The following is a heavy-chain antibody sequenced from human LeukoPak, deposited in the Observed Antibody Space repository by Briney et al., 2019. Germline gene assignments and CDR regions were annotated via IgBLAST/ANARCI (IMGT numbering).Heavy chain of an antibody. V-gene: IGHV3-7*01. J-gene: IGHJ3*02. CDR3: VRDLHHAFDI. Sequence: GGSLRLSCAASGFTFSSYWMTWVRQAPGKGLEWVANVKQDGSEKYYVDSVKGRFTISRDNAKNSVYLQMNSLRAEDTAVYYCVRDLHHAFDIWGQGTMVTASS. CDR1: GFTFSSYW. CDR2: VKQDGSEK.